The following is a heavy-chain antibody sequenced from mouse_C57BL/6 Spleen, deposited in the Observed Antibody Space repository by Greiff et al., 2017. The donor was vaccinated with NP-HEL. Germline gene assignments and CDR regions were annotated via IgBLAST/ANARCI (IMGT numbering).Heavy chain of an antibody. CDR1: GYTFTSYW. CDR2: IHPNSGST. J-gene: IGHJ2*01. CDR3: AREDTTVVATVDY. Sequence: QVQLQQPGAELVKPGASVKLSCKASGYTFTSYWMHWVQQRPGQGLEWIGMIHPNSGSTYYIEKFKSKATLTVDKSSSTAYMQLSSLTSEYSAVYYWAREDTTVVATVDYWGQGTTLTVSS. V-gene: IGHV1-64*01. D-gene: IGHD1-1*01.